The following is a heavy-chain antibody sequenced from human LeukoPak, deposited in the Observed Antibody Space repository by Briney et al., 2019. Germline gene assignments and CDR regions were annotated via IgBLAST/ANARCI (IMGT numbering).Heavy chain of an antibody. CDR3: ARIQGSSSSVGDH. CDR2: ISGSGGDT. V-gene: IGHV3-23*01. D-gene: IGHD6-6*01. J-gene: IGHJ4*02. Sequence: GGSLRLSCAASGFSFGRYDMNWVRQAPGRGLEWVSTISGSGGDTFYADSVRGRFTISRDNAKNTLYLQMNSLRAEDTAVYYCARIQGSSSSVGDHWGQGTLVTVSS. CDR1: GFSFGRYD.